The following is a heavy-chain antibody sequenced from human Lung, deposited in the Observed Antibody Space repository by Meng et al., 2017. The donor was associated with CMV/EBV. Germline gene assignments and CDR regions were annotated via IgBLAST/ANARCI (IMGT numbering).Heavy chain of an antibody. Sequence: TCSVSGEALINYYWSWIRQPPGKGLEWIGETSESGTTNYNSSLKSRVTISVDTSKSQFSLHLSSVTAADTAVYYCARVYRYTGSFTAWGQGTLVTVSS. CDR1: GEALINYY. CDR2: TSESGTT. V-gene: IGHV4-34*01. D-gene: IGHD1-26*01. J-gene: IGHJ5*02. CDR3: ARVYRYTGSFTA.